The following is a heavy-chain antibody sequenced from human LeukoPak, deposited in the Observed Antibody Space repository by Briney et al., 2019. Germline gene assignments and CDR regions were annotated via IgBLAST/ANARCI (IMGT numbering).Heavy chain of an antibody. D-gene: IGHD3-3*01. Sequence: ASVKVSCKASGGTFSSYAISWVRQAPGQGLEWMGGIFPIFGTANYAQKFQGRVTITRDTSASTAYMELSSLRSEDTAVYYCARQRSTYYDDFDHFDCWGQGTLVTVSS. V-gene: IGHV1-69*05. CDR3: ARQRSTYYDDFDHFDC. CDR1: GGTFSSYA. J-gene: IGHJ4*02. CDR2: IFPIFGTA.